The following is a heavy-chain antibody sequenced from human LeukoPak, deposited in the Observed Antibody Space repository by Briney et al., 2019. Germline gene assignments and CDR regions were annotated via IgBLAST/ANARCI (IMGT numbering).Heavy chain of an antibody. CDR2: VSSTSTTL. CDR1: GFTFSSSS. V-gene: IGHV3-48*01. Sequence: PGGSLRLSCAASGFTFSSSSMNWVRQAPGKGLEWVSYVSSTSTTLYYADSVRGRFTISRDNAKNSLYLQMNSLRAEDTAVYYCARLGEDYDILTGYYHRPDYGMDVWGQGTTVTVSS. CDR3: ARLGEDYDILTGYYHRPDYGMDV. D-gene: IGHD3-9*01. J-gene: IGHJ6*02.